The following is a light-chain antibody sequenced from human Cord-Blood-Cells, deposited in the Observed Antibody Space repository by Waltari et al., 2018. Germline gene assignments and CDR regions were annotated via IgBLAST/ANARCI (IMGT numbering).Light chain of an antibody. CDR1: QSISSS. J-gene: IGKJ1*01. Sequence: DIQMTQSPSTLSASVGDRVTITCRARQSISSSLARYQQKPGTAPKLLIYDASSLESGVPSRFSGSGSGTEFTLTISSLQPDDFATYYCQQYNSYWTFGQGTKVEIK. CDR3: QQYNSYWT. CDR2: DAS. V-gene: IGKV1-5*01.